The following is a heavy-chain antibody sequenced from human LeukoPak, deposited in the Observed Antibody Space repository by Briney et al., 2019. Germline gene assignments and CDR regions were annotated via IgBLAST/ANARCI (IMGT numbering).Heavy chain of an antibody. CDR1: GFTFIDHY. D-gene: IGHD3-9*01. CDR3: ARESVFDWFGKYFFDC. CDR2: ISSSGKSI. J-gene: IGHJ4*02. V-gene: IGHV3-11*01. Sequence: GGSLRLSCAASGFTFIDHYMSWFRQGPGKGLEWVSYISSSGKSIYYADSVKGRFSISRDNATNSVYLQMNSLRAEDTAVYCCARESVFDWFGKYFFDCWGQGTLVTVSS.